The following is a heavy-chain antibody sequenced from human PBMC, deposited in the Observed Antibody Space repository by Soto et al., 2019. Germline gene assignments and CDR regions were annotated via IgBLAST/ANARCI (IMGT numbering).Heavy chain of an antibody. CDR1: GYTFTSYY. V-gene: IGHV1-46*01. J-gene: IGHJ4*02. CDR3: AKDHRYYYDNSGS. CDR2: INPSGGST. D-gene: IGHD3-22*01. Sequence: QVQLVQSGAEVKKPGASVKVSCKASGYTFTSYYMHWVRQAPGQGLEWMGIINPSGGSTSYAQKFQGRVTMTRDTSTSTVYMELSSLRAEDSALYYCAKDHRYYYDNSGSGGQGTLVTVSS.